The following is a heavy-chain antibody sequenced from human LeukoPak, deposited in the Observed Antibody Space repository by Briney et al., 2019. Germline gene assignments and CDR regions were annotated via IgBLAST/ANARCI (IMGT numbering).Heavy chain of an antibody. J-gene: IGHJ4*02. CDR3: ATERPDTSGSKIDY. CDR1: GFIFSNYA. Sequence: GVSVRLLCAASGFIFSNYAMHCASQASGKGLVCGEFIRYDGSKRYYADSVNGRFTISRDNSKNTLYLQLNSLRAEDTAVYYCATERPDTSGSKIDYWGQRTLVTVSS. D-gene: IGHD3-22*01. V-gene: IGHV3-30*02. CDR2: IRYDGSKR.